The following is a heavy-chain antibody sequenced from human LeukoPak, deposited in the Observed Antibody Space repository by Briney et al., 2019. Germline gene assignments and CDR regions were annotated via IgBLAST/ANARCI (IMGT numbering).Heavy chain of an antibody. V-gene: IGHV1-18*01. D-gene: IGHD6-13*01. CDR2: ISAYNGNT. CDR3: VRTAAAGTRFDY. J-gene: IGHJ4*02. Sequence: ASVKVSCKASGYTFTSYGISWVRQAPGQGLEWMGWISAYNGNTNYAQKLQVRVTMTTDTSTRTAYMELRSLRSDDTAVYYCVRTAAAGTRFDYWGQGTLVTVSS. CDR1: GYTFTSYG.